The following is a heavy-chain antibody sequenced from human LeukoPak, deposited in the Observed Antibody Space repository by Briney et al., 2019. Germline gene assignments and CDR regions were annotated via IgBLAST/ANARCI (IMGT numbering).Heavy chain of an antibody. D-gene: IGHD2-2*01. CDR3: ARSTTPTIVVVPAAWHDAFDI. CDR2: IYPGDSDT. J-gene: IGHJ3*02. Sequence: GESLKISCKGSGYSFTNYWIGWVRQMPGKGLEWMGTIYPGDSDTRYNPSFQGQVTISADKSISTAYIQWSSLKASDTAMYYCARSTTPTIVVVPAAWHDAFDIWGQGTMVTVSS. V-gene: IGHV5-51*01. CDR1: GYSFTNYW.